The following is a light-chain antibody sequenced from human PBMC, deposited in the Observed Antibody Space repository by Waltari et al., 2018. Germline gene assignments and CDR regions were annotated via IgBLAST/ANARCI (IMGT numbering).Light chain of an antibody. V-gene: IGKV1-39*01. CDR3: QQSYTTPRT. J-gene: IGKJ1*01. Sequence: DIQMTQSPSSLSASVGDRVTITCRASQSIGHYLNWYQHKPGRAPELLIYAASTLQGGVPSRFSGSGSETHFTLAISSLQREDFATYYCQQSYTTPRTFGQGTKVEIK. CDR1: QSIGHY. CDR2: AAS.